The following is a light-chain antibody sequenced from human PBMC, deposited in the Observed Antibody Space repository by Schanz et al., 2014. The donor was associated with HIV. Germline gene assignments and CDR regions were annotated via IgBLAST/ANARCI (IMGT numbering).Light chain of an antibody. J-gene: IGKJ1*01. CDR2: LGS. CDR3: MQALQSPWT. CDR1: QSLLYSNGYTY. V-gene: IGKV2-28*01. Sequence: DIVMTQSPLSLPVTPGESASISCNSRQSLLYSNGYTYLDWYLQMPGQSPQLLIYLGSNRASEVPDRFSGGGSGTHFTRHISKVEAEDVGVYYCMQALQSPWTFGQGTKVEIK.